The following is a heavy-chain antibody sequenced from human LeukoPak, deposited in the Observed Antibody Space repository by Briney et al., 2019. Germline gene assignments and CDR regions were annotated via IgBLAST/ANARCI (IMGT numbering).Heavy chain of an antibody. Sequence: GASVKVSCKASGYTFTSYYMHWVRQAPGQGLEWMGIINPSGGSTSYAQKFQGRVTMTRDTSTSTVYMELSSLRSEDTAVYYCARVKMGSGYLEGDEFDYWGQGTLVTVFS. CDR1: GYTFTSYY. V-gene: IGHV1-46*01. J-gene: IGHJ4*02. CDR2: INPSGGST. D-gene: IGHD3-22*01. CDR3: ARVKMGSGYLEGDEFDY.